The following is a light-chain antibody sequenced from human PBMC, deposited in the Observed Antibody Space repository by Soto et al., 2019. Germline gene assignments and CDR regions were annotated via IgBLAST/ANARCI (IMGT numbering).Light chain of an antibody. CDR1: QSVSSNS. J-gene: IGKJ5*01. CDR2: GAS. Sequence: EIVLTQSPGTLSLSPGERATLSCRASQSVSSNSLAWYLQKPGQAPMLLIYGASNRATGIADRFSGSGSGADFTLTISRLEPEDFAVYFCQHHGGSITFGQGTRLDIK. CDR3: QHHGGSIT. V-gene: IGKV3-20*01.